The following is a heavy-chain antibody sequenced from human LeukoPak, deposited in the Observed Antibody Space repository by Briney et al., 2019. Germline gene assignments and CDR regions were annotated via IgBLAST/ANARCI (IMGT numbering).Heavy chain of an antibody. Sequence: GGSLRLSCAASGFTFNTYAMSWVRQAPGKGLEWVSGMSGTGGDTYYADSVKGRFTISRDNSKNTLYLQMNSLRAEDTAVYYCAKDRSGSYDYWGQGTLVTVSS. CDR2: MSGTGGDT. J-gene: IGHJ4*02. V-gene: IGHV3-23*01. D-gene: IGHD3-10*01. CDR3: AKDRSGSYDY. CDR1: GFTFNTYA.